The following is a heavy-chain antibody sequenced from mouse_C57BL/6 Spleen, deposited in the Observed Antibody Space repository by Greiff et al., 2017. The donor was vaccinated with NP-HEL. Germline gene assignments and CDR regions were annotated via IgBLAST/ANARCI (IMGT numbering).Heavy chain of an antibody. D-gene: IGHD5-2*01. V-gene: IGHV1-82*01. Sequence: QVQLQQSGPELVKPGASVKISCKASGYAFSSSWMNWVKQRPGKGLEWIGRIYPGDGDTNYNGKFKGKATLTADKSSSTAYMQLSSLTSEDSAVYFCAREGNTADWGQGTLVTVSA. CDR3: AREGNTAD. J-gene: IGHJ3*01. CDR2: IYPGDGDT. CDR1: GYAFSSSW.